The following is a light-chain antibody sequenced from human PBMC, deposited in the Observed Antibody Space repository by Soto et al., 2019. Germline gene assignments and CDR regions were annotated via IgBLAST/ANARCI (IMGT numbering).Light chain of an antibody. CDR1: KLGNKY. V-gene: IGLV3-1*01. CDR3: QAWDSSTSVV. CDR2: QDS. Sequence: SSELTQPPSVSVSPGQTASITCSGDKLGNKYACWYQQKPGQSPVVVIYQDSKRPSGIPERFSGSNSGNTATLTISGIQAMDEADYYCQAWDSSTSVVFGGGTKLTVL. J-gene: IGLJ2*01.